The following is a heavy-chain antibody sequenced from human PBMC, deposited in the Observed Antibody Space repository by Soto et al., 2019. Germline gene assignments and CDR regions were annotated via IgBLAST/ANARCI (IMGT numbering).Heavy chain of an antibody. J-gene: IGHJ4*02. CDR3: AKGRGPYSSSWVGEDY. Sequence: EVQLLESGGGLVQPGGSLRLSCAASGFTFSSYAMSWVRQAPGKGLEWVSAISGSGLSTYYADSVKGRSTISRDNSKNTLDLQMNSLRPEDTAVYYCAKGRGPYSSSWVGEDYWGKGTLVTVSS. CDR1: GFTFSSYA. V-gene: IGHV3-23*01. CDR2: ISGSGLST. D-gene: IGHD6-13*01.